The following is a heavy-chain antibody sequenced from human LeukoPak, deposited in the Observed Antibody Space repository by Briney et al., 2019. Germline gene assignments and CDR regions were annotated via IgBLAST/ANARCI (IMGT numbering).Heavy chain of an antibody. Sequence: PSETLSLTCAVYGGSFSGYYWSWIRQPPGKGLEWIGEINHSGSTNYNPSLKSRVTISVDTSKNQFSLKLSSVTAADTAVYYCARDSKRFLEWLVDVWGKGTTVTVSS. CDR2: INHSGST. CDR3: ARDSKRFLEWLVDV. CDR1: GGSFSGYY. D-gene: IGHD3-3*01. V-gene: IGHV4-34*01. J-gene: IGHJ6*04.